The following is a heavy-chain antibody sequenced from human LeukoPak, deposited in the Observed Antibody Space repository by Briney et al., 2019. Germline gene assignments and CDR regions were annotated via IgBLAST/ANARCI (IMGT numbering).Heavy chain of an antibody. CDR3: ATSMGHCSSTSCHAFDI. CDR1: GFTVSSNF. CDR2: IYSGGST. J-gene: IGHJ3*02. V-gene: IGHV3-66*01. Sequence: GGSLRLSCAASGFTVSSNFMSWVRRAPGKGLEWVSVIYSGGSTYYADSVKGRFTISRDNSKNTLNLQMNSLRAEDTAVYYCATSMGHCSSTSCHAFDIWGQGTMVTVSS. D-gene: IGHD2-2*01.